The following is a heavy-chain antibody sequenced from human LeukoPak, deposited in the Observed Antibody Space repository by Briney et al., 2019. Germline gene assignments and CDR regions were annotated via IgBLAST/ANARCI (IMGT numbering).Heavy chain of an antibody. J-gene: IGHJ4*02. V-gene: IGHV1-18*01. CDR1: GYTFSSYG. CDR3: ARIASDGSGTNHY. D-gene: IGHD3-10*01. Sequence: GASVKVSCKASGYTFSSYGITWVRQAPGQGLEWMGWISVYNGNTKSAQNLQGRDIMTTDTSTNTAHMELRSLRSDDTAVYYCARIASDGSGTNHYGGQGTQVIVSS. CDR2: ISVYNGNT.